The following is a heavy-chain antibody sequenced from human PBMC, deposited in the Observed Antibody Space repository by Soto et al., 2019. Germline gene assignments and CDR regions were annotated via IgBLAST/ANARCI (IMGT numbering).Heavy chain of an antibody. CDR3: TLAMGRPGDRWFDP. V-gene: IGHV4-31*03. J-gene: IGHJ5*02. D-gene: IGHD5-18*01. Sequence: SETLSLTCTVSGASISSGAYYCNWIRHHPGKGLEWIGYISYSGSTYFNPSLKSRATVSVDTSKNHFSLKLSSVTAADTAIYYCTLAMGRPGDRWFDPWGQGTLVTVSS. CDR1: GASISSGAYY. CDR2: ISYSGST.